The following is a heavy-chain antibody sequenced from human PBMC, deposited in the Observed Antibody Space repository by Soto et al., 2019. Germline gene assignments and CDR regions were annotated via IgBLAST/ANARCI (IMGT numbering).Heavy chain of an antibody. CDR1: GFTFNNYA. CDR2: ISGGGDTT. D-gene: IGHD3-10*01. J-gene: IGHJ4*02. CDR3: AKGRGGSGSLTPRVDF. Sequence: EVQLLESGGGLVQPGGSLRLSCAASGFTFNNYAMTWVRQAPGKGLEWVSAISGGGDTTSYADSVKGRFTVSRDGSKKTLYLQMSSLRAEDPALYYCAKGRGGSGSLTPRVDFWGQGTLVTVSS. V-gene: IGHV3-23*01.